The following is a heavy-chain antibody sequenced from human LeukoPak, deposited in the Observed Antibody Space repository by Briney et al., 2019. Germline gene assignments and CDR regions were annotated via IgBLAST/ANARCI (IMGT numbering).Heavy chain of an antibody. CDR3: ARVGAKYYFDY. V-gene: IGHV3-7*01. D-gene: IGHD1-26*01. Sequence: GGSPRLSCAASGFTFSSYWMSWVRQAPGKGLEWVANIKQDGSEKYYVDSVKGRFTISRDNAKNSLYLQMNSLRAEDTAVYYCARVGAKYYFDYWGQGTLVTVSS. CDR1: GFTFSSYW. CDR2: IKQDGSEK. J-gene: IGHJ4*02.